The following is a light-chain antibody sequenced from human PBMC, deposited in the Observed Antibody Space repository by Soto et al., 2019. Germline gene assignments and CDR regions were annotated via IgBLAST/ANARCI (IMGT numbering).Light chain of an antibody. CDR1: QSISSY. CDR2: AAS. CDR3: QQSYSTWT. V-gene: IGKV1-39*01. Sequence: DIQVTQSPSSLSASVGDRVTITCRASQSISSYLNWYQQKPGKAPNLLIYAASSLQSGVPSRFSGSGSGTDFTLTISSLQPEDFATYYCQQSYSTWTFGQGTKVEIK. J-gene: IGKJ1*01.